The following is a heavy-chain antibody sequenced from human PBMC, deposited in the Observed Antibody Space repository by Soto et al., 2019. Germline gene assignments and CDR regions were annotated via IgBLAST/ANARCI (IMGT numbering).Heavy chain of an antibody. J-gene: IGHJ4*02. Sequence: ASVKVSCKASGYTFTSYGISWVRQAPGQGLERMGWISAYNGNTNYAQKLQGRVTMTTDTSTSTAYMELRSLRSDDTAVYYCARDRHSGSYYSSGYWGQGTLVTVSS. V-gene: IGHV1-18*04. CDR2: ISAYNGNT. D-gene: IGHD1-26*01. CDR3: ARDRHSGSYYSSGY. CDR1: GYTFTSYG.